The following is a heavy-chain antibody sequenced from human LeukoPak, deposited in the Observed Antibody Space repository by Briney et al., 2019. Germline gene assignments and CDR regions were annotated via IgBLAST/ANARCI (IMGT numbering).Heavy chain of an antibody. CDR2: ISYGGSNK. D-gene: IGHD3-10*01. CDR3: AKDQWVTMVRGVILAFDI. J-gene: IGHJ3*02. Sequence: GRSLRLSCAASGFTFSSYGMHWVRQAPGKGLEWVAVISYGGSNKYYADSVKGRFTISRDNSKNTLYLQMTSLRAEDTAVYYCAKDQWVTMVRGVILAFDIWGQGKMVTVSS. CDR1: GFTFSSYG. V-gene: IGHV3-30*18.